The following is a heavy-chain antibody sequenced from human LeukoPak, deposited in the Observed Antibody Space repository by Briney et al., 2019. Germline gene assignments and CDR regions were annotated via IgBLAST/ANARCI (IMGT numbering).Heavy chain of an antibody. D-gene: IGHD3-10*01. V-gene: IGHV4-59*01. Sequence: SETLTLTCTVSGGSISSYYWSWIRQPPGKGLEWIGYIYYSGSTNYNPSLKSRVTISVDTSKNQFSLKLISVTAADTAVYYCARVNGVRGVITPWGQGTLVTVSS. CDR2: IYYSGST. CDR1: GGSISSYY. J-gene: IGHJ5*02. CDR3: ARVNGVRGVITP.